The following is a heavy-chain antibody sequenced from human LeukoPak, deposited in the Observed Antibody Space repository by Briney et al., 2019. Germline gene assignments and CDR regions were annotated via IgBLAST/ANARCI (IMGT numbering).Heavy chain of an antibody. CDR1: GGTFSSYA. CDR2: IIPIFGTA. CDR3: ARVGPLDVDIAMVTSYYYMDV. J-gene: IGHJ6*03. V-gene: IGHV1-69*05. Sequence: GASVKVSCKASGGTFSSYAISWVRQAPGQGLEWMGGIIPIFGTANYAQKFQGRVTITTDESTSTAYMELSSLRSEDTAVYYCARVGPLDVDIAMVTSYYYMDVWGKGTTVTVSS. D-gene: IGHD5-18*01.